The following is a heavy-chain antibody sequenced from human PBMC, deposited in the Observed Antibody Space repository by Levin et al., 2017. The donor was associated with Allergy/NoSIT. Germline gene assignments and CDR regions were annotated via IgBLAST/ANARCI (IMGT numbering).Heavy chain of an antibody. D-gene: IGHD3-3*01. J-gene: IGHJ6*04. CDR1: VFTFSAYS. Sequence: GASVKVSCAASVFTFSAYSMDWFRQAPGKGLEWVSSIGFSASFIHYADSMKGRFTVSRDNAKNSLYLQMNILRVADTAVYYWARETGRITMFGEVDVGGKGTTVTVSS. V-gene: IGHV3-21*01. CDR2: IGFSASFI. CDR3: ARETGRITMFGEVDV.